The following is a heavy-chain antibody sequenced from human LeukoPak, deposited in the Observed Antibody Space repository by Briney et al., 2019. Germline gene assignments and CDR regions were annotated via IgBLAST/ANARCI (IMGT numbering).Heavy chain of an antibody. J-gene: IGHJ4*02. CDR2: ISYDGSNK. CDR1: GFTFSSYA. D-gene: IGHD5-18*01. Sequence: GGSLRLSCAASGFTFSSYAMHWVRQAPGKGLGWVAVISYDGSNKYYADSVKGRFTISRDNSKNTLYLQMNSLRAEDTAVYYCARGGMDTAMVTHFDYWGQGTLVTVSS. V-gene: IGHV3-30-3*01. CDR3: ARGGMDTAMVTHFDY.